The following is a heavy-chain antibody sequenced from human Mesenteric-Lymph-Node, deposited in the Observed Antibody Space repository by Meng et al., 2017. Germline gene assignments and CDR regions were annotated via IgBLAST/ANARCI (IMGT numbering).Heavy chain of an antibody. J-gene: IGHJ4*02. V-gene: IGHV3-11*01. CDR1: GFTFSDYY. Sequence: GGSLRLSCAASGFTFSDYYMSWIRQAPGKGLEWVSYISSSGSTIYYADSVKGRFTISRDNAKNSLYLQMNSLRAEDTAVYYCARDKGDGYNHDDFDYWGQGTLVTVSS. CDR2: ISSSGSTI. CDR3: ARDKGDGYNHDDFDY. D-gene: IGHD5-24*01.